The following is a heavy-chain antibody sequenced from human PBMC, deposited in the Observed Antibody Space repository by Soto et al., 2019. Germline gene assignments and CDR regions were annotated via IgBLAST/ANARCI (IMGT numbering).Heavy chain of an antibody. Sequence: PGGSLRLSCAASGFTFSSYWMHWVRQAPGKGLVWVSRISGDGSSTTYADSVKGRFTISRDNAKNTLYLQMNSLRAEDTAVYYCAKVRGNYYDSSGYYWGQGTLVTVSS. CDR2: ISGDGSST. CDR1: GFTFSSYW. CDR3: AKVRGNYYDSSGYY. D-gene: IGHD3-22*01. V-gene: IGHV3-74*01. J-gene: IGHJ4*02.